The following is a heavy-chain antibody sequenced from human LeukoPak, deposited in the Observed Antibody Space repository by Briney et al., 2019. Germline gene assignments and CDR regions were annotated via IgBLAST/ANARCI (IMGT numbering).Heavy chain of an antibody. CDR1: GFTFSSYG. Sequence: PGGSLRLSCAASGFTFSSYGMHWVRQAPGKGLEWVAFIRYDGSNKYYADSVKGRFTISRDNSKNTLYLQMNSLRAEDTAVYYCASGGLGGLIAAPNYYMDVWGKGTTVTISS. V-gene: IGHV3-30*02. CDR2: IRYDGSNK. J-gene: IGHJ6*03. CDR3: ASGGLGGLIAAPNYYMDV. D-gene: IGHD6-13*01.